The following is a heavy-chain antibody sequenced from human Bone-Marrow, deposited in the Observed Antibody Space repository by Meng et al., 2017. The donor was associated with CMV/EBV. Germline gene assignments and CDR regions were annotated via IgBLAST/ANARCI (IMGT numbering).Heavy chain of an antibody. J-gene: IGHJ5*02. D-gene: IGHD2/OR15-2a*01. Sequence: GESLKISCAASGFIFSNYWMSWVRQAPGKGLEWVANIKQDGSEKHYVDSVEGRFIISRDNAKNSLHLQMNNLRAEDTGVYYCARDGPQYSPTSGWFHPWGQGTLVTVSS. CDR1: GFIFSNYW. CDR3: ARDGPQYSPTSGWFHP. CDR2: IKQDGSEK. V-gene: IGHV3-7*01.